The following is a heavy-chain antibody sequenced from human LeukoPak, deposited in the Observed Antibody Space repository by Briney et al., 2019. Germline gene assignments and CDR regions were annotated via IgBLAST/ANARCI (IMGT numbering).Heavy chain of an antibody. CDR1: GYTFTSYY. D-gene: IGHD5-18*01. J-gene: IGHJ6*02. CDR2: INPSGGST. CDR3: ASSKARYGRTIYYYYGMDV. V-gene: IGHV1-46*01. Sequence: ASVKVSCKASGYTFTSYYMHWVRQAPGQGLEWMGIINPSGGSTSYAQKFQGRVTMSRDTSTSTVYMELSSLRSEDTAVYYCASSKARYGRTIYYYYGMDVWGQGTTVTVSS.